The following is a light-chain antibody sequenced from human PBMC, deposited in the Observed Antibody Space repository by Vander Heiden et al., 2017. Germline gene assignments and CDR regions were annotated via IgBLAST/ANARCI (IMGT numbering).Light chain of an antibody. V-gene: IGKV1-13*02. CDR2: DAS. CDR1: HGISSA. Sequence: AIQLTQPPSPSLASVGDRVTITCRASHGISSALAWYQQKPEKAPKLLIYDASSLESGVPSRFSGSGSGTDFTLTISSLQPEDFATYYCQQFNSYPYTFGQGTKLEIK. J-gene: IGKJ2*01. CDR3: QQFNSYPYT.